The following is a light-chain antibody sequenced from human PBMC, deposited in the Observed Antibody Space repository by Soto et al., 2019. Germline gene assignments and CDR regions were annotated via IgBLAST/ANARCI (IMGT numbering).Light chain of an antibody. J-gene: IGLJ2*01. V-gene: IGLV4-60*02. Sequence: QSVLTQSSSASASLGSSVKLTCTLSSGQSTYTIAWHQQQPGKAPRFLMKVERSGTYNRGSGIPDRFSGSSPGADRYLTVSNLQFEDEADYYCETWDNYTPVVFGGGTQLTVL. CDR1: SGQSTYT. CDR2: VERSGTY. CDR3: ETWDNYTPVV.